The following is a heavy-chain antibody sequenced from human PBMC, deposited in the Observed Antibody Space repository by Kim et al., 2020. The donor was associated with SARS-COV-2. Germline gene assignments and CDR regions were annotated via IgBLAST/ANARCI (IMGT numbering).Heavy chain of an antibody. CDR2: IIPIFGTA. V-gene: IGHV1-69*13. Sequence: SVKVSCKASGGTFSSYAISWVRQAPGQGLEWMGGIIPIFGTANYAQKFQGRVTITADESTSTAYMELSSLRSEDTAVYYCAIDGSGSSLNWFDPWGQGTLVTVSS. D-gene: IGHD3-10*01. CDR1: GGTFSSYA. J-gene: IGHJ5*02. CDR3: AIDGSGSSLNWFDP.